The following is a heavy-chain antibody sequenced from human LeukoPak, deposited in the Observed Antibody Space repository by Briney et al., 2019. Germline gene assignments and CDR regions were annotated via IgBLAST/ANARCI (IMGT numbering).Heavy chain of an antibody. Sequence: PGGSLSLSCAASGFTYSTYSMQWVRQAPGKGLEWVAVISYDGSNKYYADSVKGRFTISRDNSKNTLYLQMNSLRAEDTAVYYCAKDIWRYSSSWYPFDYWGQGTLVTVS. CDR3: AKDIWRYSSSWYPFDY. D-gene: IGHD6-13*01. CDR2: ISYDGSNK. CDR1: GFTYSTYS. J-gene: IGHJ4*02. V-gene: IGHV3-30*18.